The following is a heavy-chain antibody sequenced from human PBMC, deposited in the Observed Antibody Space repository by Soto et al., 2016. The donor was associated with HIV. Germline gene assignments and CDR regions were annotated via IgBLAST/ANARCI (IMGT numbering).Heavy chain of an antibody. CDR2: ISTGTYKT. D-gene: IGHD3-22*01. Sequence: EVQLLESGGGLVQPGGSLRLSCAASGFSFTNYALTWVRQAPGKGLEWVSSISTGTYKTYYTDSVRGRFTISRDNSEDTLLLHMNSLRAEDTAVYYCARNYYDTSGFSFDAFDIWGPGTLVTVSS. CDR3: ARNYYDTSGFSFDAFDI. J-gene: IGHJ3*02. V-gene: IGHV3-23*01. CDR1: GFSFTNYA.